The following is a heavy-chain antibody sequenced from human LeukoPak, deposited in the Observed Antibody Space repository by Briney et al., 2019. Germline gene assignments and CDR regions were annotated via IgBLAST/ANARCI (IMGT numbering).Heavy chain of an antibody. J-gene: IGHJ4*02. CDR1: GLTFSSYA. CDR2: ISSSGSYI. D-gene: IGHD3-10*01. Sequence: GGSRRLSCAATGLTFSSYAMSWVRQAPGKGLEWVSSISSSGSYIYYADSVKGRFTISRDNAKNSLHLQMNSLRAEDTAVYYCARGSGVQVWSSLDYWGQGTLVTVSS. CDR3: ARGSGVQVWSSLDY. V-gene: IGHV3-21*01.